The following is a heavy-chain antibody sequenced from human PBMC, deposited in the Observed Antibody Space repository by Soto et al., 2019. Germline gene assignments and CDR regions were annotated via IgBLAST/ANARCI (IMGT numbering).Heavy chain of an antibody. D-gene: IGHD3-9*01. CDR3: ARVTEVTSHYDILTGYHSEAFDI. V-gene: IGHV1-8*01. J-gene: IGHJ3*02. CDR1: GYTFTSYD. Sequence: ASVKVSCKASGYTFTSYDINWVRQATGQGLEWMGWMNPNSGNTGYAQKFQGRVTMTRNTSISTAYMELSSLRSEDTAVYYCARVTEVTSHYDILTGYHSEAFDIWGQGTMVTVSS. CDR2: MNPNSGNT.